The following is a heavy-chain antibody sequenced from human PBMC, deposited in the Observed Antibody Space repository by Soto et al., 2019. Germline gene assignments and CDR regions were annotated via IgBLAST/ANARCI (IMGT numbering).Heavy chain of an antibody. CDR3: ARDDRNIVATKLYYYYYMDV. CDR2: ISSSGSTI. CDR1: GFTFSDYY. J-gene: IGHJ6*03. V-gene: IGHV3-11*01. Sequence: GGSLRLSCAASGFTFSDYYMSWIRQAPGKGLEWVSYISSSGSTIYYADSVKGRFTISRDNAKNSLYLQMNSLRAEDTAVYYCARDDRNIVATKLYYYYYMDVWGKGTTVTVSS. D-gene: IGHD5-12*01.